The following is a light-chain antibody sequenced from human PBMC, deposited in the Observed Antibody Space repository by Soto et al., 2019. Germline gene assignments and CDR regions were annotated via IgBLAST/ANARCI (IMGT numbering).Light chain of an antibody. CDR2: DAS. V-gene: IGKV1-33*01. Sequence: IHMTQSPSSLSASVGDRVTINCQASQDISNYLNWYQQKPGKAPKLLIYDASNLETGVPSRFSGSGSGTDFTFTISSLKPEDIATYYCQQYDNLITFGQGTRLEIK. CDR1: QDISNY. CDR3: QQYDNLIT. J-gene: IGKJ5*01.